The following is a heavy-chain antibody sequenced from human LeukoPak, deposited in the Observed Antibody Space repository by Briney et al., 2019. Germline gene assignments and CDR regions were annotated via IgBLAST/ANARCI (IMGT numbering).Heavy chain of an antibody. CDR3: VKDRKNWTTYYFDY. V-gene: IGHV3-64D*06. D-gene: IGHD1-1*01. CDR2: ISSNGGST. Sequence: PGGSLRLSCSASGFTFSSYAMHWVRQAPGKGLEYVSAISSNGGSTYYADSVKGRFTIPRDNSKNTLYLQMSSLRAEDTAVYYCVKDRKNWTTYYFDYWGQGTLVTVSS. J-gene: IGHJ4*02. CDR1: GFTFSSYA.